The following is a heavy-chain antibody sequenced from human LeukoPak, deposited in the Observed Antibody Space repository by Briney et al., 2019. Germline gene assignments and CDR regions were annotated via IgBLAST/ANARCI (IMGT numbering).Heavy chain of an antibody. CDR1: GGSISSRGYY. Sequence: SETLSVTCTVSGGSISSRGYYCSWIRQHPGKGLEWIGYIYYSGSTYYNPSLKSRVTISVDTSKNQFSLKLSSVTAADTAVYYCARDRGYSYGYGAFDYRGQGTLVTVSS. J-gene: IGHJ4*02. D-gene: IGHD5-18*01. CDR3: ARDRGYSYGYGAFDY. V-gene: IGHV4-31*03. CDR2: IYYSGST.